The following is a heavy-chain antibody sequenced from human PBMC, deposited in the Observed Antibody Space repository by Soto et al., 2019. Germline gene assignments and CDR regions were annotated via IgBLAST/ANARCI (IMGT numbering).Heavy chain of an antibody. CDR3: AKGAYGSGSYDS. Sequence: GGSLRLSCAASGFTFSTYSMNWVRQAPGKGLEWVSGISGSGGSTYSADSVKGRFTISRDNSKNTLYLQMNSLRAQDTAVYYCAKGAYGSGSYDSWGQGTLVTVSS. V-gene: IGHV3-23*01. CDR1: GFTFSTYS. CDR2: ISGSGGST. J-gene: IGHJ4*02. D-gene: IGHD3-10*01.